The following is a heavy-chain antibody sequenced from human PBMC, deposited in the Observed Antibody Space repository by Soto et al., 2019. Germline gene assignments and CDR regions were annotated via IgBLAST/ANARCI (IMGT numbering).Heavy chain of an antibody. CDR2: IIPIFGTA. J-gene: IGHJ5*02. CDR1: GGTFSSYA. D-gene: IGHD3-22*01. V-gene: IGHV1-69*01. Sequence: QVQLVQSGAEVKKPGSSVKVSCKASGGTFSSYAISWVRQAPGQGLEWMGGIIPIFGTANYAQKFQGRVTITADESTSTAYMELSSLRSEDTAVYYCARGERGYYDSSGPTNWFDPWGQGTLVTVSS. CDR3: ARGERGYYDSSGPTNWFDP.